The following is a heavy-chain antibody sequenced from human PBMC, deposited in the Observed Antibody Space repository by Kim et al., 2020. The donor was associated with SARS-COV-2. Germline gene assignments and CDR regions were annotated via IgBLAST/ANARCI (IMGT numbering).Heavy chain of an antibody. Sequence: KGRFTSSRDNSKNTLYLQMNSLRAEDTAVYYCAKRGFCSGGNCYSFHFDYWGQGTLVTVSS. J-gene: IGHJ4*02. CDR3: AKRGFCSGGNCYSFHFDY. D-gene: IGHD2-15*01. V-gene: IGHV3-30*02.